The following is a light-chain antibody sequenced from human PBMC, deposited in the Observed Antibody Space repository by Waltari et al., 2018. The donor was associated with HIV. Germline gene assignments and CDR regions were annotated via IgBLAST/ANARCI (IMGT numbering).Light chain of an antibody. CDR1: QGLRNA. V-gene: IGKV1-13*02. CDR2: DAS. Sequence: AIQLTQSQSSLSAFVGDRVTITCRASQGLRNALAWYQQKPGRPPKLLIYDASNLEGGVPSRFSGSFSGIDFNLTISNLQPEDSATYYCQQFRSYPRTFGQGATLEIK. J-gene: IGKJ2*01. CDR3: QQFRSYPRT.